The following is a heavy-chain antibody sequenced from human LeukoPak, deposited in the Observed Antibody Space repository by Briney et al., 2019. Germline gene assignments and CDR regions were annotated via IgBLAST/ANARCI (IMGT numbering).Heavy chain of an antibody. D-gene: IGHD3-9*01. CDR1: GYTFTNYA. CDR3: ARGNSDWINYFDY. CDR2: IDTNTGNP. J-gene: IGHJ4*02. Sequence: ASVKVSCKASGYTFTNYAMNWVRQAPGQGLEWMGWIDTNTGNPTYAQGFTGRFVFSLDTSVSTAYLQISSLKAEDTAVYYCARGNSDWINYFDYWGQGTLVTVSS. V-gene: IGHV7-4-1*02.